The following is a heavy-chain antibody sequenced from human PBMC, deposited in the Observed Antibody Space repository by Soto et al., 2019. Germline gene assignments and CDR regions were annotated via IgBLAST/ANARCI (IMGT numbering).Heavy chain of an antibody. J-gene: IGHJ5*02. CDR1: GFTFSSYA. V-gene: IGHV3-23*01. Sequence: PGGSLRLSCAASGFTFSSYAMSWVRQAPGKGLQWVSAISGSGGSTYYADSVKGRFTISRDNSKNTVYLQMNSLRAEDTAVYYCARGVGSGTYYNQYNWFDPWGQGTLVTVSS. CDR3: ARGVGSGTYYNQYNWFDP. D-gene: IGHD3-10*01. CDR2: ISGSGGST.